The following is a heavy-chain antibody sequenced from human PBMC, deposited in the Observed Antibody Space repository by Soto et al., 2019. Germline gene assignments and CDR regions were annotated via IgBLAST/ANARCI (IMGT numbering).Heavy chain of an antibody. CDR2: ISGSGGST. CDR3: AKERSDCSGGSCYSTLGAFDI. CDR1: GFTFSSYA. V-gene: IGHV3-23*01. J-gene: IGHJ3*02. Sequence: QPGGSLRLSCAASGFTFSSYAMSWVRQAPGKGLEWVSAISGSGGSTYYADSVKGRFTISRDNSKNTLYLQMNSLRAEDTAVYYCAKERSDCSGGSCYSTLGAFDIWGQGTMVTVSS. D-gene: IGHD2-15*01.